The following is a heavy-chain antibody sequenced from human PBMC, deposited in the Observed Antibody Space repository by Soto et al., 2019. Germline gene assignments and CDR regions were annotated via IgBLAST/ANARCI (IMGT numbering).Heavy chain of an antibody. V-gene: IGHV1-69*01. CDR1: GGTFSSYA. CDR2: VIPIFGTA. Sequence: QVQLVQSGAEVKKPGSSVKVSCKASGGTFSSYAISWVRQAPGQGLEWMGGVIPIFGTANYAQKFQGRVRITADESTSTAYMELSSLRSEDTAVYYCARASNTRRMVRGVIIPYYFDYWGQGTLVTVSS. J-gene: IGHJ4*02. D-gene: IGHD3-10*01. CDR3: ARASNTRRMVRGVIIPYYFDY.